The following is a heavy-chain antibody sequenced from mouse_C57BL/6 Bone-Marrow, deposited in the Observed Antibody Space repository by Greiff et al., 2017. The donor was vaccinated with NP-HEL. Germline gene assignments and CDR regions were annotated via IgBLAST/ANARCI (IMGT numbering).Heavy chain of an antibody. J-gene: IGHJ2*01. D-gene: IGHD2-2*01. V-gene: IGHV14-4*01. CDR2: IDPENGDT. CDR1: GFNIKDDY. Sequence: EVQLQQSGAELVRPGASVKLSCTASGFNIKDDYMHWVKQRPEQGLEWIGWIDPENGDTEYASKFQGKATITADTSSNTAYLQLSSLTSEDTAVYYCTGVTTDCWGQGTTLTVSS. CDR3: TGVTTDC.